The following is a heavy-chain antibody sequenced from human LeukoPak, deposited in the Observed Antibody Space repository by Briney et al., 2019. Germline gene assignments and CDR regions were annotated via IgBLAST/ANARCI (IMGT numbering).Heavy chain of an antibody. CDR2: ISSSSSTI. CDR1: GFTFSSYS. Sequence: GGSLRLSCAASGFTFSSYSMSWVRQAPGKGLEWVSYISSSSSTIYYADSAKGRFTISRDNAKNSLDLQMNSLRAEDTAVYYCARAGPFYGDSHFDYWGQGTLVTVSS. V-gene: IGHV3-48*01. CDR3: ARAGPFYGDSHFDY. J-gene: IGHJ4*02. D-gene: IGHD4-17*01.